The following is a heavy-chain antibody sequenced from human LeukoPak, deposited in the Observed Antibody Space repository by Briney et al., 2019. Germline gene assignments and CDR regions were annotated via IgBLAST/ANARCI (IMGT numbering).Heavy chain of an antibody. CDR2: VSGSGAST. CDR3: AKGRGSPYYFEY. Sequence: PGGSLRLSCAASGFTFSSYNMSWVRQAPGKGLEWVSSVSGSGASTYYADSVKGRFTISRDNSKNTLYLQMNSLRAEDTAVYYCAKGRGSPYYFEYWGQGTLVTVSS. D-gene: IGHD1-26*01. V-gene: IGHV3-23*01. J-gene: IGHJ4*02. CDR1: GFTFSSYN.